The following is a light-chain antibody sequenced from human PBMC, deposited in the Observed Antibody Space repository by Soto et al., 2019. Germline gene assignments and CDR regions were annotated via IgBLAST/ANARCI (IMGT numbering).Light chain of an antibody. CDR3: HRFGSFPET. CDR2: SAS. J-gene: IGKJ1*01. CDR1: QSVASSY. V-gene: IGKV3-20*01. Sequence: EVVLTQSPGTLSLSPGERVTLSCRASQSVASSYLAWYQQKPGRAPRVLFYSASSRATGIPARFSGSGSGTDFTLTISRLEPEDFAVYYCHRFGSFPETFGQGTNVE.